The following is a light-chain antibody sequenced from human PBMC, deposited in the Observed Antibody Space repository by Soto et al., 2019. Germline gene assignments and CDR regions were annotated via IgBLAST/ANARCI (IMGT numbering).Light chain of an antibody. J-gene: IGKJ1*01. Sequence: IRMTQSPSSLSASTGDRVTITCRSSQGISSYLAWYQQKPGKAPKLLIYAASTLQSGVPSRFSGSGSGTDFTLTISCLQSEDFATYYCQQYYSYPRTFGQGTKVEIK. V-gene: IGKV1-8*01. CDR1: QGISSY. CDR2: AAS. CDR3: QQYYSYPRT.